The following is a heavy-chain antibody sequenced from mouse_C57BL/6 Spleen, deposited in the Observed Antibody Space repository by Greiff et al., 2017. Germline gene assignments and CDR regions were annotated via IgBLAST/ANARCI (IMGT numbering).Heavy chain of an antibody. V-gene: IGHV14-3*01. Sequence: EVQLQQSVAELVRPGASVKLSCTASGFNIKNTYMHWVKQRPEQGLEWIGRIDPANGNTKYAPKFQGKATITADTSSNTAYLQLSSLTSEDTAIYFCASSYYSNLLYFDVWGTGTTVTVSS. CDR3: ASSYYSNLLYFDV. J-gene: IGHJ1*03. CDR2: IDPANGNT. D-gene: IGHD2-5*01. CDR1: GFNIKNTY.